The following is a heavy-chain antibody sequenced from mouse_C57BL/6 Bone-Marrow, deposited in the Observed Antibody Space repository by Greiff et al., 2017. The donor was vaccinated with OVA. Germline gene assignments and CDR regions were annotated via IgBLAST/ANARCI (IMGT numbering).Heavy chain of an antibody. CDR2: INPNNGGT. D-gene: IGHD1-1*01. J-gene: IGHJ3*01. Sequence: VQLQQSGPELVKPGASVKISCKASGYTFTDYYMNWVKQSHGKSLEWIGDINPNNGGTSYNQKFKGKATLTVDKSSSTAYMELRSLTSEDSAVYYCARAEYYGSSYGFAYWGQGTLVTVSA. CDR1: GYTFTDYY. CDR3: ARAEYYGSSYGFAY. V-gene: IGHV1-26*01.